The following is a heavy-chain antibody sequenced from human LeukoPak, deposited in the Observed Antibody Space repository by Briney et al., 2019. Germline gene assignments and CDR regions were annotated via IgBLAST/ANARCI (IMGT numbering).Heavy chain of an antibody. D-gene: IGHD3-9*01. CDR1: GFTFSTYG. CDR2: IKQDGNEK. CDR3: ARSVLRYFDWLSHQSYYMDV. V-gene: IGHV3-7*01. J-gene: IGHJ6*03. Sequence: GGTLRLSCEVSGFTFSTYGMSWVRQAPGKGLEWVANIKQDGNEKYYVDSVKGRFTISRDNAKNSLYLQMNSLRAEDTAVYYCARSVLRYFDWLSHQSYYMDVWGKGTTATISS.